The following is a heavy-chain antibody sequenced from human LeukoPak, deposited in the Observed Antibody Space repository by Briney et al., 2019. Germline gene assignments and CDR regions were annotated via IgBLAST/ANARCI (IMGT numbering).Heavy chain of an antibody. D-gene: IGHD3-22*01. CDR3: AKEGSGYYWNAFDY. J-gene: IGHJ4*02. CDR2: INPSGGST. V-gene: IGHV1-46*01. Sequence: ASVKVSCKASGGTFSSYAISWVRQAPGQGLEWMGIINPSGGSTSYAQKFQGRVTMTRDTSTSTVYMELSSLRSEDTAVYYCAKEGSGYYWNAFDYWGQGTLVTVSS. CDR1: GGTFSSYA.